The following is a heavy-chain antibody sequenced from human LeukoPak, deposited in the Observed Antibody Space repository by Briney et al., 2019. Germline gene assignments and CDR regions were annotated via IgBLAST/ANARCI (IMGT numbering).Heavy chain of an antibody. CDR1: GYTFTGYY. Sequence: ASVKVSCKASGYTFTGYYMHWVRQAPGQGLEWMGWINPNSGGTNYAQKFQGRVTMTRDTSISTAYMELSRLRSDDTAVYYCARNYYGSGSYLAWGQGTLVTASS. V-gene: IGHV1-2*02. CDR2: INPNSGGT. D-gene: IGHD3-10*01. J-gene: IGHJ5*02. CDR3: ARNYYGSGSYLA.